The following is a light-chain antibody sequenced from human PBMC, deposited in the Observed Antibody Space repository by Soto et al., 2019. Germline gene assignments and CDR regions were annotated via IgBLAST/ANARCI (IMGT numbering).Light chain of an antibody. CDR1: LSLTDNY. J-gene: IGKJ3*01. Sequence: EIVLTHSPGTLSLSPRERATLSCRASLSLTDNYLAWYQHKPAQAPRLLIYGTSNRATGIPDRFSGSGSGTDFAFSIGRLEPEDFALYCGHQYGLSPKVTFGPGTKVEIK. CDR2: GTS. V-gene: IGKV3-20*01. CDR3: HQYGLSPKVT.